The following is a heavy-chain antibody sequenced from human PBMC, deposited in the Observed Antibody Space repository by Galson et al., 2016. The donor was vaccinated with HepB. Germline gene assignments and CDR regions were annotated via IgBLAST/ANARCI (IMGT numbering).Heavy chain of an antibody. V-gene: IGHV3-48*03. CDR2: TNAGGGKL. D-gene: IGHD1-26*01. CDR3: VRDGATWHFDF. J-gene: IGHJ2*01. Sequence: SLRLSCAASGFSFSSYEMNWVRQAPGKGLERVAYTNAGGGKLYYPDSVRGRFTISRDNAKESLYLQMNSLTAEDTGLYYCVRDGATWHFDFWGRGTLVTVSS. CDR1: GFSFSSYE.